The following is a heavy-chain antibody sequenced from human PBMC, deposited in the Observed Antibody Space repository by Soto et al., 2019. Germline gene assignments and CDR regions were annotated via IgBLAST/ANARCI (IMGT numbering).Heavy chain of an antibody. V-gene: IGHV4-31*03. D-gene: IGHD3-3*01. CDR3: ARVLGLRFLEWSPLLGYYYGMDV. CDR2: IYYSGTT. J-gene: IGHJ6*02. CDR1: GGSISSGGYY. Sequence: SETLSLTCTVSGGSISSGGYYWSWIRQHPGKGLEWIGYIYYSGTTYYNPSLKSRVTISVDTSKNQFSLKLSSVTAADTAVYYCARVLGLRFLEWSPLLGYYYGMDVWGQGTTVTVSS.